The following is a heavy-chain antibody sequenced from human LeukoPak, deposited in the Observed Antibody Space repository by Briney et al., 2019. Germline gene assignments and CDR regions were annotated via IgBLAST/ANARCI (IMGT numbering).Heavy chain of an antibody. J-gene: IGHJ4*02. Sequence: GGSLRLSCAASGFTFNTYSLIWVRQAPGKGLEWVSSISGSSTYIFYADSVKGRFTISRDNSRNTLYLQMNSLRAEDTAVYYCARGLLGATTSYFDYWGQGTLVTVSS. D-gene: IGHD1-26*01. CDR1: GFTFNTYS. CDR3: ARGLLGATTSYFDY. CDR2: ISGSSTYI. V-gene: IGHV3-21*01.